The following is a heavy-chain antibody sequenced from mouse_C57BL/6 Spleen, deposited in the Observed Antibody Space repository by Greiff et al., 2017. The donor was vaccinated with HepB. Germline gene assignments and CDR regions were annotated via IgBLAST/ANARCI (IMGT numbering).Heavy chain of an antibody. V-gene: IGHV8-8*01. J-gene: IGHJ3*01. CDR1: GFSLSTFGMG. CDR3: ARSYYDYDERLTWFAY. D-gene: IGHD2-4*01. CDR2: IWWDDDK. Sequence: QVTLKESGPGILQPSQTLSLTCSFSGFSLSTFGMGVGWIRQPSGKGLEWLAHIWWDDDKYYNPALKSRLTSSKDTSKNQVFLKIDNVDTADTATDYCARSYYDYDERLTWFAYWGQGTLVTVSA.